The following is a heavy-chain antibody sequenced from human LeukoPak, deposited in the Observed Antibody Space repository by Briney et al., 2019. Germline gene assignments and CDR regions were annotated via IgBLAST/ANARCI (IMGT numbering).Heavy chain of an antibody. D-gene: IGHD3-10*01. Sequence: GGFLRLSCAASGLTFSSYEMNWVRQAPGKGLEWISYISSSNTIIHYADSVKGRFTISRDNAKNSLYLQMNGLRDEDTAVYYCAARGGSGNYCLDYWGQGTLVTVSS. J-gene: IGHJ4*02. V-gene: IGHV3-48*02. CDR1: GLTFSSYE. CDR2: ISSSNTII. CDR3: AARGGSGNYCLDY.